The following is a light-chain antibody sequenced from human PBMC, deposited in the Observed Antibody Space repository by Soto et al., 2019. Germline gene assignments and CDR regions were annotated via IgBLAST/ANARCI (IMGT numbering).Light chain of an antibody. CDR2: DAS. J-gene: IGKJ1*01. Sequence: DIQMTQSPSSLSASVGDRVTIICRASQSVSTRLAWYQQKPGKAPKVLIYDASSLESGVPSRFSGSGSGTEFTLTISSLQPDDFATYYCQQYNSLWTFGQGTKVDIK. CDR1: QSVSTR. CDR3: QQYNSLWT. V-gene: IGKV1-5*02.